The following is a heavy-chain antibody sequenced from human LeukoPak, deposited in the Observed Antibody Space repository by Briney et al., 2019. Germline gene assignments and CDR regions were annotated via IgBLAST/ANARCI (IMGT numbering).Heavy chain of an antibody. D-gene: IGHD3-22*01. Sequence: QTGGSLRLSCAASGFIVDSVEINWVREAPGRGLEWISFIASDGSIYYADSVKGRFTISRDNAKNSLYLQMNSLRAEDTAVYYCARDGHRMYYYESSVYRFDYWGQGTLVTVSS. CDR1: GFIVDSVE. CDR3: ARDGHRMYYYESSVYRFDY. V-gene: IGHV3-48*03. J-gene: IGHJ4*02. CDR2: IASDGSI.